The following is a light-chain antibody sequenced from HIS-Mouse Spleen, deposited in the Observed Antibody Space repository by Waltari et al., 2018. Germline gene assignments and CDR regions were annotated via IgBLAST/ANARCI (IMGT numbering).Light chain of an antibody. CDR3: CSYAGSYTLV. CDR1: SSDGGGYNY. CDR2: DVS. J-gene: IGLJ2*01. Sequence: QSALTPPRSVSGSPGQSVTISCTGTSSDGGGYNYVSWYQQHPGKAPKLMIYDVSKRPSGVPDRFSGSKSGNTASLTISGLQAEDEADYYCCSYAGSYTLVFGGGTKLTVL. V-gene: IGLV2-11*01.